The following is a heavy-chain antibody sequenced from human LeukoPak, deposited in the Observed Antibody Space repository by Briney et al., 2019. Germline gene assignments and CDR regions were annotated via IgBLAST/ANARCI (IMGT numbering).Heavy chain of an antibody. V-gene: IGHV4-39*01. Sequence: SETLSLTCTVSGGSISSRSYYWGWIRQPPGKGLEWIGKISDSGNTYYSPSLRSRVTISIDMSKNQFSLKLSSVTATDTAVYYCERGEKALGYFDYWGQGTLVAVSS. CDR3: ERGEKALGYFDY. CDR2: ISDSGNT. J-gene: IGHJ4*02. CDR1: GGSISSRSYY. D-gene: IGHD3-16*01.